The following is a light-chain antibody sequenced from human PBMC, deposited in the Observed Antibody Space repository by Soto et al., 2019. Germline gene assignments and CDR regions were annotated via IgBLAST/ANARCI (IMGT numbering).Light chain of an antibody. Sequence: QSALTQPRSVSGSHGQSVTISCTGTSSDIGGYNYVSWYQHHPGKAPKLMIYDVTTRPSGVPDRFSGSKSGNTASLAISGLQAEDEADYYCRSYAGSYSLVFGGGTKVTVL. CDR3: RSYAGSYSLV. V-gene: IGLV2-11*01. CDR1: SSDIGGYNY. CDR2: DVT. J-gene: IGLJ2*01.